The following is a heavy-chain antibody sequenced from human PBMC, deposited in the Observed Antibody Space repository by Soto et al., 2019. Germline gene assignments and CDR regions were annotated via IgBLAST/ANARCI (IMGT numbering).Heavy chain of an antibody. V-gene: IGHV3-48*02. J-gene: IGHJ6*02. D-gene: IGHD4-4*01. Sequence: LRLSCAASGFTFSSHSMNWVRQAPGKGLEWVSYISSSSSTIYYADSVKGRFTISRDNAKNSLYLQMNSLRDEDTAVYYCATVTPSSYYYYGMDVWGQGTTVTVSS. CDR1: GFTFSSHS. CDR3: ATVTPSSYYYYGMDV. CDR2: ISSSSSTI.